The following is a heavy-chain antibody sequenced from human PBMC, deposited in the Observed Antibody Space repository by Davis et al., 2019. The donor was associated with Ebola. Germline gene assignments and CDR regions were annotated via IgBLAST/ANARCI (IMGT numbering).Heavy chain of an antibody. V-gene: IGHV1-18*01. CDR2: ISAYNGNT. CDR3: ARQKRGGLNLGELSLYGTYYYYGMDV. Sequence: ASVKVSCKASGYTFTSYGISWVRQAPGQGLEWMGWISAYNGNTNYAQKPQGRVTMTTDTSTSTAYMELRSLRSDDAAVYYCARQKRGGLNLGELSLYGTYYYYGMDVWGQGTTVTVSS. D-gene: IGHD3-16*02. CDR1: GYTFTSYG. J-gene: IGHJ6*02.